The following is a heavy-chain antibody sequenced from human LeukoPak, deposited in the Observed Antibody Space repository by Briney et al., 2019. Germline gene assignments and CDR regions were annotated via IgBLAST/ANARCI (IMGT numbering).Heavy chain of an antibody. Sequence: GGSLRLSCAASGFTFSSYAMSWVRQAPGXXXXWVSAXXXSXGSTXXXXXVXXXFXXXRDNSKNTLYMQMNSLRAEDTAVYYCARSGYIPSFDYWGQGTLVTVSS. D-gene: IGHD5-12*01. CDR2: XXXSXGST. J-gene: IGHJ4*02. CDR1: GFTFSSYA. CDR3: ARSGYIPSFDY. V-gene: IGHV3-23*01.